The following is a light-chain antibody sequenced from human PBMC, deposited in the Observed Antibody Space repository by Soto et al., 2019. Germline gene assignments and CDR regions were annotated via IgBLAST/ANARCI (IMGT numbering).Light chain of an antibody. Sequence: EIMMTQSPATLSVSPGERATLSCRASQSVSSNLAWYQQKPGQAPRLLIYGASARATGIPARFSGSGSGTDFTLTISTLEPEDFAVYYCQQRSDSPLTFGGGTKVDIK. CDR3: QQRSDSPLT. CDR2: GAS. J-gene: IGKJ4*01. V-gene: IGKV3-15*01. CDR1: QSVSSN.